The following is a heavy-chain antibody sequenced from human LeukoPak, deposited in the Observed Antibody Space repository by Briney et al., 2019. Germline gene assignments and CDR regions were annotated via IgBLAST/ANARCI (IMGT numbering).Heavy chain of an antibody. CDR3: ARIYSSSWYVDY. CDR1: GDSISSGSYY. D-gene: IGHD6-13*01. CDR2: INHSGST. J-gene: IGHJ4*02. Sequence: PSQTLSLTCTVSGDSISSGSYYWSWIRQPPGKGLEWIGEINHSGSTNYNPSLKSRVTISVDTSKNQFSLKLSSVTAADTAVYYCARIYSSSWYVDYWGQGTLVTVSS. V-gene: IGHV4-39*07.